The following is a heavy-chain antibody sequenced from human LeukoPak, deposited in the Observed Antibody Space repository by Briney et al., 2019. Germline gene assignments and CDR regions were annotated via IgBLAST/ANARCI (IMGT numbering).Heavy chain of an antibody. Sequence: GGSLRLSCAASGFTFSIYAMSWVRQAPGKGLEWVSAISGSGGSTYYADSVKGRFTISRDNSKNTLYLQMNSLRAEDTAVYYCAKATYYYDSSGYYFEGGYYFDYWGQGTLVTVSS. D-gene: IGHD3-22*01. J-gene: IGHJ4*02. CDR2: ISGSGGST. CDR1: GFTFSIYA. V-gene: IGHV3-23*01. CDR3: AKATYYYDSSGYYFEGGYYFDY.